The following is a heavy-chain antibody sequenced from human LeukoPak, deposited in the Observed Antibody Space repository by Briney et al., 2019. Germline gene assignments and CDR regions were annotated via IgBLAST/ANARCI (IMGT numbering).Heavy chain of an antibody. CDR3: ANRPRPPTPFDY. Sequence: PGGSLRLSCAASGFTFSSYAMSWVRQAPGKGLEWVSAISGSGGSTYYADSVKGRFTISRDNFKNTLYLQMNSLRAEDTAVYYCANRPRPPTPFDYWGQGTLVTVSS. J-gene: IGHJ4*02. D-gene: IGHD6-6*01. CDR2: ISGSGGST. CDR1: GFTFSSYA. V-gene: IGHV3-23*01.